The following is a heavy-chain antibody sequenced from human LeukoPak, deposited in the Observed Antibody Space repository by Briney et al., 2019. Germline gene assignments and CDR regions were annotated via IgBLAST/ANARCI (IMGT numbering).Heavy chain of an antibody. CDR3: TTWWEEPRTPYY. CDR2: IKSKTAGGTT. D-gene: IGHD1-26*01. J-gene: IGHJ4*02. CDR1: GFTFSNAW. V-gene: IGHV3-15*01. Sequence: GGSLRLSCAASGFTFSNAWMTWVHQAPGKGLEWVGRIKSKTAGGTTDYAAPVKGRFTISRDDSKDTLYLQMNGLKTEDTAVYYCTTWWEEPRTPYYWGQGTLVTVSS.